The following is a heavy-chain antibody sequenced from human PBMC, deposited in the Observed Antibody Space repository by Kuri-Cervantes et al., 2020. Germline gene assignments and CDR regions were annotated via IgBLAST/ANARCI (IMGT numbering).Heavy chain of an antibody. D-gene: IGHD4-23*01. V-gene: IGHV3-43*01. Sequence: GGSLRLSCAASGFTFDDYTMHWVRQAPGKGLEWVSLISWDGGSTYYADSVKGRFTISRDNSKNSLYLQMNSLRAEDTALYYCAKDVGSDYGGSYYGMDVWGQGTTVTVSS. J-gene: IGHJ6*02. CDR3: AKDVGSDYGGSYYGMDV. CDR2: ISWDGGST. CDR1: GFTFDDYT.